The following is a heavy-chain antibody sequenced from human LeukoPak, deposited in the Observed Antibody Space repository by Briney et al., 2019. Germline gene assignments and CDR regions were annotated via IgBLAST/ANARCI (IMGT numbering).Heavy chain of an antibody. CDR3: ASVSSSWYLYYYYYMDV. D-gene: IGHD6-13*01. CDR1: GFTFSNFA. CDR2: ISGSGDGT. Sequence: HSGGYLRLSCAASGFTFSNFAMSWVRQAPGKGLEWVSAISGSGDGTYYADSVKGRFSISRDNSKNTLYLQMNSLRAEDTAVYYCASVSSSWYLYYYYYMDVWGKGTTVTVSS. V-gene: IGHV3-23*01. J-gene: IGHJ6*03.